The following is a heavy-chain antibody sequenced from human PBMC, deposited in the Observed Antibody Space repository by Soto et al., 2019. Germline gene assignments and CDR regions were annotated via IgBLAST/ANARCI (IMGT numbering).Heavy chain of an antibody. CDR3: ARDIVLIYYYYYMDV. CDR2: ISSSSSTI. CDR1: GFTFSSYS. V-gene: IGHV3-48*01. D-gene: IGHD2-8*01. J-gene: IGHJ6*03. Sequence: VQLVESGGGLVQPGGSLRLSCAASGFTFSSYSMNWVRQAPGKGLEWVSYISSSSSTIYYADSVKGRFTISRDNAKNSLYLQMNSLRAEDTAVYYCARDIVLIYYYYYMDVWGKGTTVTVSS.